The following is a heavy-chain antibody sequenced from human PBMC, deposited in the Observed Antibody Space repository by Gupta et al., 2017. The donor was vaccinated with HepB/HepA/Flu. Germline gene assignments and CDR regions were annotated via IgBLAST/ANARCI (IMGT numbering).Heavy chain of an antibody. Sequence: QVQLQQWGAGLLKPSETLSLTCAVYGGSFSGYYWSWIRQPPGKGLEWIGEINHSGSTNYNPSLKSRVTISVDTSKNQFSLKLSSVTAADTAVYYCARGPRTRITIFGVVPYYYYYYMDVWGKGTTVTVSS. CDR1: GGSFSGYY. V-gene: IGHV4-34*01. CDR3: ARGPRTRITIFGVVPYYYYYYMDV. CDR2: INHSGST. J-gene: IGHJ6*03. D-gene: IGHD3-3*01.